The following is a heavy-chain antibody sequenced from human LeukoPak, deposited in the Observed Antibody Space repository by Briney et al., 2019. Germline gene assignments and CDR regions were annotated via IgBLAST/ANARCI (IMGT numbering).Heavy chain of an antibody. CDR1: GGSISSYY. CDR3: ARDLGYCSSTSCLYGMDV. V-gene: IGHV4-59*01. CDR2: VYYSGST. J-gene: IGHJ6*02. Sequence: SETLSLTCTVSGGSISSYYWSWIRQPPGKGLEWIGYVYYSGSTNYNPPLKSRVTISVDTSKNQFSLKLSSVTAADTAVYYCARDLGYCSSTSCLYGMDVWGQGTTVTVSS. D-gene: IGHD2-2*01.